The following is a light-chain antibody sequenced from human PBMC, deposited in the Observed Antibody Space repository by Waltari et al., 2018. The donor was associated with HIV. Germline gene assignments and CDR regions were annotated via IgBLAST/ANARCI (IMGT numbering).Light chain of an antibody. J-gene: IGKJ1*01. Sequence: DIQMTQSPSPLYASVGDRVTITCRASETIHNNLNWYLQKPGKAPKLLIYAASSLQSGVPSRFGGSGSGTDFTLTIGNLQPEDFATYYCQQSYNIPRTFGQGTKVEIK. CDR3: QQSYNIPRT. V-gene: IGKV1-39*01. CDR1: ETIHNN. CDR2: AAS.